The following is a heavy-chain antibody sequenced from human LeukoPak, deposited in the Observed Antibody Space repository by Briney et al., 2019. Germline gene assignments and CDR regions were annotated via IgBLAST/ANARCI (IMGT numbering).Heavy chain of an antibody. CDR3: ARAKSYSSGWIYYYYYMDV. V-gene: IGHV3-74*01. D-gene: IGHD6-19*01. J-gene: IGHJ6*03. CDR1: GFTFSSYW. Sequence: GGSLRLSCAASGFTFSSYWMHWVRQAPGKGLVWVSRINSDGSSTSYADSVKGRFTISRDNAKNTLYLQMNSLRAEDTAVYYCARAKSYSSGWIYYYYYMDVWGKGTTVTVSS. CDR2: INSDGSST.